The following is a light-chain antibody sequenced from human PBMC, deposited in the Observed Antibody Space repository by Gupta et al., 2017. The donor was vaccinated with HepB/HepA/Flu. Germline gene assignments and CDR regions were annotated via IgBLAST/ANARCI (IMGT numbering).Light chain of an antibody. CDR1: SSNIGNNY. Sequence: QSVLTQPPSVSAAPGQKVTISCSGSSSNIGNNYVSWYQQSPGTAPKLLLFYNNKRPSGIPDRFSGSKSGTSATLDITGLQTGDEADYYCDPWETSRSVWVFGGGTKVTVL. CDR2: YNN. CDR3: DPWETSRSVWV. J-gene: IGLJ3*02. V-gene: IGLV1-51*01.